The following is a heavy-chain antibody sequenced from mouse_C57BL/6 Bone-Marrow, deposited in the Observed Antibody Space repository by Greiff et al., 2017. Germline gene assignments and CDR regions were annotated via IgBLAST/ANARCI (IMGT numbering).Heavy chain of an antibody. CDR3: ARGGLGNYVFAY. CDR2: IDPSDSET. Sequence: QVQLQQPGAELVRPGSSVKLSCKASGYTFTSYWMHWVKQRPIQGLEWIGNIDPSDSETHYNQKFKDKATLTVDKSSSTAYMQLSSLTSEDSAVYYCARGGLGNYVFAYWGQGTRVTVSA. D-gene: IGHD2-1*01. V-gene: IGHV1-52*01. J-gene: IGHJ3*01. CDR1: GYTFTSYW.